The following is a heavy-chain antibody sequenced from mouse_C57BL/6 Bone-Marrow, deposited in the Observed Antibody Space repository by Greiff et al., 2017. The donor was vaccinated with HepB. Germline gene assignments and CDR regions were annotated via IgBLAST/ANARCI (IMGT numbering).Heavy chain of an antibody. J-gene: IGHJ2*01. D-gene: IGHD1-1*01. V-gene: IGHV14-4*01. Sequence: VQLQQSGAELVRPGASVKLSCTASGFNIKDDYMHWVKQRPEQGLEWIGWIDPENGDTEYASKFQGKATITADTSSNTAYLQLSSLTSEDTDVYYCTTYYYGFDYWGQGTTLTVSS. CDR2: IDPENGDT. CDR3: TTYYYGFDY. CDR1: GFNIKDDY.